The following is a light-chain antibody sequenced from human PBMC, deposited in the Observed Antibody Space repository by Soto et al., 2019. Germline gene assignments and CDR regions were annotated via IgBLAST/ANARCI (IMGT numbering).Light chain of an antibody. J-gene: IGKJ3*01. CDR1: QSISSN. Sequence: EIVLTQSPATLSVSPGESATLSCRASQSISSNLAWYQQKPGQSPRLLIYGASSRATGIPVRFRGSGSGTEFTLTISSLQSEDSAVYYCHQYNSWPRGTFGPGTKVEIK. CDR2: GAS. V-gene: IGKV3-15*01. CDR3: HQYNSWPRGT.